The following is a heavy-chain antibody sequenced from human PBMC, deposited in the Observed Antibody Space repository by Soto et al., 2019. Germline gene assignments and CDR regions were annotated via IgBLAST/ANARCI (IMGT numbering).Heavy chain of an antibody. CDR1: GFTFRVYA. J-gene: IGHJ4*02. V-gene: IGHV3-23*01. Sequence: VHLSESGGALVQPGGSLRLSCAASGFTFRVYAMSWFRQAPGGGLEWVSAIGGTGNTTYYADPLKGRFTIARDNSKDTLYLQMTSLRVEDTAVYYCARIRQLLFVSWGQGTLVSVSS. CDR3: ARIRQLLFVS. D-gene: IGHD1-26*01. CDR2: IGGTGNTT.